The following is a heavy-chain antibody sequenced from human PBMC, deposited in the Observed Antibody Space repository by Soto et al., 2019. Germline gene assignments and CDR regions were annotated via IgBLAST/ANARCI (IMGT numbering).Heavy chain of an antibody. V-gene: IGHV3-15*07. Sequence: GGSLRLSCAASGFTFSNAWINWVRQAPGKGLEWVGRIKSKTDGGTTDYAAPVKGRFTISRDDSKNTLYLQMNSLKTEDTAVYYCTTLTMIVVVITPSDAFDIWGQGTMVTVSS. CDR2: IKSKTDGGTT. D-gene: IGHD3-22*01. CDR1: GFTFSNAW. CDR3: TTLTMIVVVITPSDAFDI. J-gene: IGHJ3*02.